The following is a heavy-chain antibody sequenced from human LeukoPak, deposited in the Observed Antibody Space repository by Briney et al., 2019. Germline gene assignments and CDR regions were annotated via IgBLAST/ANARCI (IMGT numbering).Heavy chain of an antibody. Sequence: PSETLSLTCAVSGGSISSGSYSWSWIRQPPGKGLEWIGYIYHSGSTYYNPSLKSRVTISVDTSKNQFSLKLSSVTAADTAVYYCARRINTNYYYGSGSYGDWFDPWGQGTLVTVSS. V-gene: IGHV4-30-2*01. CDR3: ARRINTNYYYGSGSYGDWFDP. CDR2: IYHSGST. CDR1: GGSISSGSYS. D-gene: IGHD3-10*01. J-gene: IGHJ5*02.